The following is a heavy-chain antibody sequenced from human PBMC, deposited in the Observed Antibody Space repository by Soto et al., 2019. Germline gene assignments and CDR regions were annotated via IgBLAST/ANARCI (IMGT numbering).Heavy chain of an antibody. CDR2: ISGSGGST. J-gene: IGHJ4*02. D-gene: IGHD2-2*01. V-gene: IGHV3-23*01. CDR1: GFTFSSYA. CDR3: AKDRDVVVLTYYFDY. Sequence: PGGSLRLSCAASGFTFSSYAMSWVRQAPGKGLEWVSAISGSGGSTYYADSVKGRFTISRDNSKNTLYLQMNSLRAEDTAVYYCAKDRDVVVLTYYFDYWGQGTLVTVSS.